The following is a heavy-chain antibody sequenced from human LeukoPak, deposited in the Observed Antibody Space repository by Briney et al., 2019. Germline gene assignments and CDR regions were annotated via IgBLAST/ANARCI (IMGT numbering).Heavy chain of an antibody. V-gene: IGHV3-64D*06. Sequence: GGSLRVSCSASGFTFSSDAMHCVRQAPGKGLEYVSAISSNGGSTYYADSVKGRFTISRDNSKNTLYLQMSSLRAEDTAVYYCVNSREVYASGFYPWGQGTLVTVSS. CDR1: GFTFSSDA. CDR2: ISSNGGST. D-gene: IGHD3-10*01. J-gene: IGHJ5*02. CDR3: VNSREVYASGFYP.